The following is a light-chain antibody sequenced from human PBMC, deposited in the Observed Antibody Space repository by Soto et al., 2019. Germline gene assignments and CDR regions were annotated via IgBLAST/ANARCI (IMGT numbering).Light chain of an antibody. Sequence: AIQVTHSPSSLSASVGDRVTFSCRAIQGIGNDLGWYQQKPGKAPKLLIYEASTLQTGVASRFSGSGSGTDFTLTISSLQPEDFATYYCLQDYVYPWTFGQGTKVEVK. J-gene: IGKJ1*01. CDR2: EAS. V-gene: IGKV1-6*01. CDR1: QGIGND. CDR3: LQDYVYPWT.